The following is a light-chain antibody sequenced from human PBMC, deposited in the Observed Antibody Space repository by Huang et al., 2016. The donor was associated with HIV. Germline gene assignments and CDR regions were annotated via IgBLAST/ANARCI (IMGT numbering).Light chain of an antibody. CDR3: QQTYSTPWT. CDR1: QSISSY. V-gene: IGKV1-39*01. Sequence: DIQMTQSPSSLSASVGDRVTITCRASQSISSYLNWYQQIPAKAPKVLIYAASNLQSGVPSRFSGSGSGTDFTLTISSLQPEDFSTYYCQQTYSTPWTFGQGTKVEIK. J-gene: IGKJ1*01. CDR2: AAS.